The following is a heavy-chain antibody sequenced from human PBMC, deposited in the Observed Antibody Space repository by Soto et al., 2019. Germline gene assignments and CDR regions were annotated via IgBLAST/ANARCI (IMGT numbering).Heavy chain of an antibody. D-gene: IGHD3-22*01. V-gene: IGHV5-10-1*01. CDR3: ASQTVNYYDSSGWSDP. CDR2: IDPSDSYT. Sequence: GESLQISCKGSGYSFTSYWISWVRQMPGKGVESMGRIDPSDSYTNYSPSFQGHVTISADKSISTAYLQWSSLKASDTAMYYCASQTVNYYDSSGWSDPWGQRALGTVSS. CDR1: GYSFTSYW. J-gene: IGHJ5*02.